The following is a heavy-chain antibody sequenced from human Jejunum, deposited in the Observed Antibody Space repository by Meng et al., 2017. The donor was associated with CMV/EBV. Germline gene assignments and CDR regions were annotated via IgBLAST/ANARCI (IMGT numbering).Heavy chain of an antibody. Sequence: SGFTVSSYAMSWVRQAPGKGLEWVSGITGSVGTTYYADSVKGRFTISRDNAKNTLYLQMNSLRGEDTAVYYCAKSHMVVGGNWFDPWGQGTQVTVSS. CDR3: AKSHMVVGGNWFDP. D-gene: IGHD2-15*01. V-gene: IGHV3-23*01. J-gene: IGHJ5*02. CDR1: GFTVSSYA. CDR2: ITGSVGTT.